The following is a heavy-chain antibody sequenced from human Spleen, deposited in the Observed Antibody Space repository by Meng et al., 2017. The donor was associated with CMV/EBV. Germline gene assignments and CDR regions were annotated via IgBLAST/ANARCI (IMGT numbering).Heavy chain of an antibody. CDR1: GYSFTSYW. Sequence: SGYSFTSYWIAWVRQMPGKGLEWMGIIYPGDSDTTYSPSFQGQVTISADKSISTTYLQWSSLKASDTAMYYCARQLDTRTWDNWFDPWGQGTLVTVSP. J-gene: IGHJ5*02. CDR2: IYPGDSDT. D-gene: IGHD2-2*01. CDR3: ARQLDTRTWDNWFDP. V-gene: IGHV5-51*01.